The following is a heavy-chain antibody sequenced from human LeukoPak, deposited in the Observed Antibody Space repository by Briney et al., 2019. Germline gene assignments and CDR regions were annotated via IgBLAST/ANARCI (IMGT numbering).Heavy chain of an antibody. Sequence: SVKVSCKASGYTFTGYYMHWVRQAPGQGLEWMGWINPNSGGTNYAQKFQGRVTMTRDMSISTAYMELSRLRSDDTAVYYCARGRGYSGYDYILNWLDPWGQGTLVTVSS. J-gene: IGHJ5*02. D-gene: IGHD5-12*01. V-gene: IGHV1-2*02. CDR3: ARGRGYSGYDYILNWLDP. CDR2: INPNSGGT. CDR1: GYTFTGYY.